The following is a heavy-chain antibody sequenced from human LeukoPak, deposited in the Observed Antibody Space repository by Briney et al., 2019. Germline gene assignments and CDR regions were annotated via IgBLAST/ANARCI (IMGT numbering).Heavy chain of an antibody. V-gene: IGHV3-53*05. J-gene: IGHJ4*02. CDR3: AKELTRPNRPVAGLNY. CDR1: GFTVSSNY. Sequence: PGGSLRLSCAASGFTVSSNYMSWVRQGPGKGLEWVSVIYSGGSISSADSVKGRFTISRDNSKNTLYLQMNSLRTEDTAVYYCAKELTRPNRPVAGLNYWGQGTLVTVSS. CDR2: IYSGGSI. D-gene: IGHD6-19*01.